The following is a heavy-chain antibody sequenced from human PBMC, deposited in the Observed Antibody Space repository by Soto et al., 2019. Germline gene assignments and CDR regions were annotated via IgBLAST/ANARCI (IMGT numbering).Heavy chain of an antibody. CDR1: GFTFSSYA. D-gene: IGHD2-2*01. V-gene: IGHV3-23*01. J-gene: IGHJ4*02. CDR3: AKHTRRVVPASNLAFDY. Sequence: PGGSLRLSCAASGFTFSSYAMSWVRQAPGKGLEWVSAISGSGGSTYYADSVKGRFTISRDNSKNTLYLQMNSLRAEDTAVYYCAKHTRRVVPASNLAFDYWGQGTLVTVSS. CDR2: ISGSGGST.